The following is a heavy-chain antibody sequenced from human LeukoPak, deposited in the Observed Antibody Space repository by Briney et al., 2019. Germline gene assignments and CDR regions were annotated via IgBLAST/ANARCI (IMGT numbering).Heavy chain of an antibody. D-gene: IGHD6-13*01. CDR3: ARDRDSSSWYSPGLRGVDP. CDR2: IYYSGST. J-gene: IGHJ5*02. CDR1: GGSISSYY. Sequence: SETLSLTCTVSGGSISSYYWGWIRQPPGKGLEWIGSIYYSGSTYYNPSLKSRLTLSVDTSKNQFSLKLSSVTAADTAVYYCARDRDSSSWYSPGLRGVDPWGQGTLVTVSS. V-gene: IGHV4-39*07.